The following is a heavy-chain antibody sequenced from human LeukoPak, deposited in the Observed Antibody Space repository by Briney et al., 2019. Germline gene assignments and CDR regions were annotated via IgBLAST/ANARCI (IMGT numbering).Heavy chain of an antibody. CDR1: GGSFSGYY. J-gene: IGHJ5*02. Sequence: PSETLSLTCAVYGGSFSGYYWSWIRQPAGKGLEWIGRIYTSGSTNYNPSLKSRVTISVDTSKNQFSLKLSSVTAADTAVYYCARGYLAWGQGTLVTVSS. V-gene: IGHV4-59*10. CDR2: IYTSGST. CDR3: ARGYLA. D-gene: IGHD5-12*01.